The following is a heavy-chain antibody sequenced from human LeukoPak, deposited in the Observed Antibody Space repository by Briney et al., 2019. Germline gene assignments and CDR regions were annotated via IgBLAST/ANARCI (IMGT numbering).Heavy chain of an antibody. Sequence: GESLKISCKGSGYSFTSYWIGWVRHMPGKGLEGMGIIYHGDSDTRYSPSFQGQVTISADKSISTAYLQWSSLKASDTAMYYCARQPRAVARNYYFDYWGQGTLVTVSS. CDR1: GYSFTSYW. D-gene: IGHD6-19*01. CDR2: IYHGDSDT. V-gene: IGHV5-51*01. J-gene: IGHJ4*02. CDR3: ARQPRAVARNYYFDY.